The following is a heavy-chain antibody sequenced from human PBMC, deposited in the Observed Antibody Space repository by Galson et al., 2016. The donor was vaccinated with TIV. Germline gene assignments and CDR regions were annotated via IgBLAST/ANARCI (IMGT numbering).Heavy chain of an antibody. CDR3: AVWSNINYFAL. D-gene: IGHD2-8*02. CDR2: IDPSGGCT. J-gene: IGHJ4*02. CDR1: GKPLSELS. V-gene: IGHV1-46*01. Sequence: SVQVSCKVSGKPLSELSMHWVRQAPGQGPEWVGVIDPSGGCTTYEQKFQARGTMTRDTPTRTVYMELCSLRSDDTAVFYCAVWSNINYFALWGQGTLITVSS.